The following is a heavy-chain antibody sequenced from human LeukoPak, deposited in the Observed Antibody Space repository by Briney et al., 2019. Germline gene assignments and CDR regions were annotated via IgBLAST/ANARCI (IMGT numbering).Heavy chain of an antibody. CDR2: ISPYDGDT. D-gene: IGHD2-21*02. Sequence: ASVKVSCTAPGYTFAIYGISWVRQAPGQGLEWMAWISPYDGDTNYAQNFEGRVTMTTETSTSTAYMELRSLRSDDTAIYYCARDYCTRGGDCYKEDLFDPWGQGTLVTVSS. CDR1: GYTFAIYG. J-gene: IGHJ5*02. V-gene: IGHV1-18*01. CDR3: ARDYCTRGGDCYKEDLFDP.